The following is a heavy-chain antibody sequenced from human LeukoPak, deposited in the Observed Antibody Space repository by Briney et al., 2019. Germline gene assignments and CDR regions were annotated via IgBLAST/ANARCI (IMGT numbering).Heavy chain of an antibody. D-gene: IGHD2/OR15-2a*01. J-gene: IGHJ4*02. CDR3: AREASQHHNILWDY. V-gene: IGHV1-2*02. CDR1: GYTFIGYY. CDR2: INPNSGGT. Sequence: ASVKVSCKGSGYTFIGYYMDWVRQPPGQGLEWVGWINPNSGGTNYAQKFQGRVTMTRDTSISTAYMELSRLRSDDTAVYYWAREASQHHNILWDYWGQGTLVTVSS.